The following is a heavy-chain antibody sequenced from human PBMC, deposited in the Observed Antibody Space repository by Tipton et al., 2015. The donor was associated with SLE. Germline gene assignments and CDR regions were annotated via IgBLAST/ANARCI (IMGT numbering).Heavy chain of an antibody. V-gene: IGHV4-59*01. CDR2: IYYSGST. J-gene: IGHJ4*02. Sequence: TLSLTCTVSGGSITSYYWSWIRQPPGKGLEWIGYIYYSGSTNYNPSLKSRVTISVDTSKNQFSLKPSSVTAAETAVYYCARDPGAVTDYWGQGTLVTVSS. CDR1: GGSITSYY. D-gene: IGHD3-16*01. CDR3: ARDPGAVTDY.